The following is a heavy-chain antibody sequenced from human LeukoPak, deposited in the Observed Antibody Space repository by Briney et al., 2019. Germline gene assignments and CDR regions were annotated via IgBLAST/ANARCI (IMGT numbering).Heavy chain of an antibody. CDR3: ARDGCSSTSCPRDYYYGMDV. V-gene: IGHV3-30*04. D-gene: IGHD2-2*01. CDR1: GFTFSSYA. J-gene: IGHJ6*04. CDR2: ISYDGSNK. Sequence: PGGSLRLSCAASGFTFSSYAMHWVRQAPGKGLEWVAVISYDGSNKYYADSVKGRFTISRDNSKNTLYLQMNSLRAEDTAVYYCARDGCSSTSCPRDYYYGMDVWGKGTTVTVSS.